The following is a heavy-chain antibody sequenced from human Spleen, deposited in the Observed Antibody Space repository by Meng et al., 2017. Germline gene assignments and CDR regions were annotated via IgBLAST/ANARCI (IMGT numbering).Heavy chain of an antibody. V-gene: IGHV3-11*01. Sequence: GESLKISCAASGFTFSDYFMSWIRQAPGKGLEWVSYISSSGSNIYYADSVKGRFTISRDNAKNSLYLQMNSLRVEDTAVYYCARDPLEYSNPLFDSWGQGILVTVSS. CDR2: ISSSGSNI. CDR3: ARDPLEYSNPLFDS. D-gene: IGHD4-11*01. CDR1: GFTFSDYF. J-gene: IGHJ4*02.